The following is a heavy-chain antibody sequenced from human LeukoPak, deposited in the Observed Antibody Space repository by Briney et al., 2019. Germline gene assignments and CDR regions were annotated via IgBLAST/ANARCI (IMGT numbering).Heavy chain of an antibody. Sequence: GGSLRLSCTASGFTFSGYEMNWVRQAPGKGLEWVSYISSSGNSIYYADSVKGRFTISRDNAKNSLYLQMNSLRAEDMAVYYCARGRFGSCWRQGTLVTVSS. CDR2: ISSSGNSI. CDR3: ARGRFGSC. D-gene: IGHD6-13*01. J-gene: IGHJ1*01. CDR1: GFTFSGYE. V-gene: IGHV3-48*03.